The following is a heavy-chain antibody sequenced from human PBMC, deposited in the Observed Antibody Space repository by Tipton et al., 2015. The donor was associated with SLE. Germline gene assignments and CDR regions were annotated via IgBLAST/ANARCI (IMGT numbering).Heavy chain of an antibody. CDR2: VFRGGST. CDR3: ARGCSSSTCEPFYFFGMDV. Sequence: TLSLTCSVYGDSLSGQYWSWIRQPPGKGLEWIGEVFRGGSTNYSPSLVSRVTITVDMSKNQFSLRLISVTAADTAVYYCARGCSSSTCEPFYFFGMDVWGQGTTVTVSS. CDR1: GDSLSGQY. D-gene: IGHD2-2*01. J-gene: IGHJ6*02. V-gene: IGHV4-34*01.